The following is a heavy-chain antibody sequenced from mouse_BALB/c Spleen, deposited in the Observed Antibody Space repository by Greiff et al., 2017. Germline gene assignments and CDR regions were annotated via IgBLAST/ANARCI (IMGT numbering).Heavy chain of an antibody. V-gene: IGHV1-7*01. J-gene: IGHJ3*01. Sequence: VQLQQSGAELAKPGASVKMSCKASGYTFTRYWMHWVKQRPGQGLEWIGYINPSTGYTEYNQKFKDKATLTADKSSSTAYMQLSSLTSEDSAVYYCARSDYGLFAYWGQGTLVTVSA. CDR3: ARSDYGLFAY. D-gene: IGHD1-1*02. CDR2: INPSTGYT. CDR1: GYTFTRYW.